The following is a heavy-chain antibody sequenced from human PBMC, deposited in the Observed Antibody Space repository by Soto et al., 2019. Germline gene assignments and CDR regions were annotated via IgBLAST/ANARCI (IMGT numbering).Heavy chain of an antibody. Sequence: PGGSLRLSCAASGFTFSSYAMNWVRQAPGKGLEWVSSISGSASTTYYADSVKGRFTISRDNSKNTLYLQMNSLRAEDTAVYYCARGRSLGVVVVPTNFDYWGQGTLVTVSS. V-gene: IGHV3-23*01. D-gene: IGHD2-2*01. J-gene: IGHJ4*02. CDR2: ISGSASTT. CDR1: GFTFSSYA. CDR3: ARGRSLGVVVVPTNFDY.